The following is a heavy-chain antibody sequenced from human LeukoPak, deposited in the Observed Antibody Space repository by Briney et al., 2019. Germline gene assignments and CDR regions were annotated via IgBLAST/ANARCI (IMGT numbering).Heavy chain of an antibody. J-gene: IGHJ3*02. D-gene: IGHD1-1*01. CDR2: ISSSSSYI. CDR1: GFTFSSYS. Sequence: PGGSLRLSCAASGFTFSSYSMNWVRQAPGKGLEWVSSISSSSSYIYYADSVKGRFTISRDNAKNSLYLQMNSLRAEDTAVYYCARVKRNDGRLTDAFDIWGQGTMVTVSS. V-gene: IGHV3-21*01. CDR3: ARVKRNDGRLTDAFDI.